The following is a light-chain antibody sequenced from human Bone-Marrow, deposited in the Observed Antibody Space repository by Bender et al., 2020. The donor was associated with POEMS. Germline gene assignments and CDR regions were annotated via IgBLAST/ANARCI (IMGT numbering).Light chain of an antibody. J-gene: IGLJ2*01. CDR1: DIESKS. Sequence: YVLTQPPSVSVAPGQTARITCGGDDIESKSVHWYQQKSGQAPVLVIYKDTERPSGIPERFSGSSSGTTVTLTISEVQAEDEADYWCQSADNSVTSVLFGGGTRLSVL. CDR2: KDT. CDR3: QSADNSVTSVL. V-gene: IGLV3-25*03.